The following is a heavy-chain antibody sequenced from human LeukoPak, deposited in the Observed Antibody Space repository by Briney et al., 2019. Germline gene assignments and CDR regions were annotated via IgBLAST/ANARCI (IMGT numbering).Heavy chain of an antibody. Sequence: SETMSLTCAVYAGSISSYSWNWNRQAPGKVLEWIGYIYSSGSTNYNPSLKSRVTISVDTSKNQFSLKLNSVTAADTAVYYCARGPTRVYVDYWGQGSLVTVSS. CDR3: ARGPTRVYVDY. CDR2: IYSSGST. CDR1: AGSISSYS. J-gene: IGHJ4*02. V-gene: IGHV4-59*01.